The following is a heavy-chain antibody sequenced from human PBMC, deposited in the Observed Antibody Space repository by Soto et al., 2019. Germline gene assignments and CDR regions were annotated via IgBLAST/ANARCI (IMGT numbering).Heavy chain of an antibody. V-gene: IGHV4-34*01. CDR3: ARGRGSYTLFDC. CDR1: NESFGGFY. Sequence: QLQLQPWGAGLLKPSETLSLTCAVYNESFGGFYWGWIRQPPGKGLEWIGEIDLGGRTNYNPTLDSRVTISIDASKNQFSLKLTPVTAADTALYYCARGRGSYTLFDCWGQGALVTVSS. J-gene: IGHJ4*02. D-gene: IGHD3-10*01. CDR2: IDLGGRT.